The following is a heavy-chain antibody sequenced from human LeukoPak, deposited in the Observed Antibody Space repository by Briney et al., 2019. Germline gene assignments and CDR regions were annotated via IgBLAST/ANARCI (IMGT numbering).Heavy chain of an antibody. V-gene: IGHV3-21*01. CDR2: INSSSSYI. D-gene: IGHD5-18*01. Sequence: GGSLRLSCAASGFTFSSYSMNWVRQAPGKGLEWVSSINSSSSYIYYADSVKGRFTISRDNSKNTLYLQMGSLRAEDMAVYYCARDQTIEPQLWLDYWGQGTLVTVSS. J-gene: IGHJ4*02. CDR1: GFTFSSYS. CDR3: ARDQTIEPQLWLDY.